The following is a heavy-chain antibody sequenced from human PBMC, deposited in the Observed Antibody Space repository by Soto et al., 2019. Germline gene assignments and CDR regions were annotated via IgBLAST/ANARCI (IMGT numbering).Heavy chain of an antibody. J-gene: IGHJ4*02. V-gene: IGHV3-48*02. CDR1: GFSFSGYS. CDR2: ISSLSTPR. Sequence: EVQLVESGGGLVQTGGSLRLSCAASGFSFSGYSMNWVRQAPGKGLEWISYISSLSTPRYYAESVEGRFIISRDNGKNSLYLQMNRLRDEDTAVYFCAREDILGARSFDYWGQGTLVTVSS. CDR3: AREDILGARSFDY. D-gene: IGHD1-26*01.